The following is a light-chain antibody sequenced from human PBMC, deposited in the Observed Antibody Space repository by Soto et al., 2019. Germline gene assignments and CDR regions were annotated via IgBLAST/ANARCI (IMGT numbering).Light chain of an antibody. CDR1: QSISTY. V-gene: IGKV1-39*01. CDR2: AAS. J-gene: IGKJ4*01. CDR3: QHGYSTPLT. Sequence: DIQMTQSPCSLSASVGDRVTITCRASQSISTYLHWYQQKPGKAPNLLIYAASTLQSGVPSRFSGTGSGTAFTLTISSLQPEDFATYFCQHGYSTPLTFGGGTKVDIK.